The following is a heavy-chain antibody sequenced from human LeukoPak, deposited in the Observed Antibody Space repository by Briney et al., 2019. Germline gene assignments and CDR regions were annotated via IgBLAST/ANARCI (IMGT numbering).Heavy chain of an antibody. CDR3: ARDRSLYTSSWYYFDY. V-gene: IGHV3-20*04. CDR2: INWNGGST. CDR1: GFTFDDYG. D-gene: IGHD6-13*01. Sequence: PGGSLRLSCAASGFTFDDYGMSWVRHAPGKGLEWVSGINWNGGSTGYADSVKGRFTISRDNSKNTLYLQMNSLRAEDTAVYYCARDRSLYTSSWYYFDYWGQGTLVTVSS. J-gene: IGHJ4*02.